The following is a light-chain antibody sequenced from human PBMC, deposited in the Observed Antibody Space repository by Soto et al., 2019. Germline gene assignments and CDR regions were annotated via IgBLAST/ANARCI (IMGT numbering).Light chain of an antibody. V-gene: IGKV1-5*01. CDR3: QQCNTSPPT. CDR1: QSISTW. CDR2: DAS. J-gene: IGKJ1*01. Sequence: DIQMTQSPSTLSASVGERVTLTCRASQSISTWLAWYQQKPGKAPKLLIFDASSLESGTPSRFSGSRSGTDFTLTIDSLQPEDFATYYCQQCNTSPPTFGQGTTVDIK.